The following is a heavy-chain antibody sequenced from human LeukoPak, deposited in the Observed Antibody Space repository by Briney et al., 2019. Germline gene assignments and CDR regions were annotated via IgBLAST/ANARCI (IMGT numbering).Heavy chain of an antibody. J-gene: IGHJ5*02. CDR2: ISGGGGST. V-gene: IGHV3-23*01. Sequence: GGSLRLSCAASGFTFSSYAMSWVRQAPGKGLEWVSAISGGGGSTYYADSVKGRFTISRDNSKNTLYLQMNSLRAEDTAVYYCAKDHRGTIFGVVKYNWFDPWGQGTLVTVSS. CDR1: GFTFSSYA. D-gene: IGHD3-3*01. CDR3: AKDHRGTIFGVVKYNWFDP.